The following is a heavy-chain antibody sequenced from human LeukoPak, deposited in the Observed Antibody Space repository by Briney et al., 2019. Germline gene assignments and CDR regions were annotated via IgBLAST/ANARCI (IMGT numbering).Heavy chain of an antibody. V-gene: IGHV3-48*03. CDR1: GFTFSSYE. D-gene: IGHD4-23*01. CDR2: ISTSGSTI. CDR3: ARDGPVVTTPFDN. Sequence: PGGSLRLSCAASGFTFSSYEMNWVRQAPGKGLEWVSYISTSGSTIYYADSVTGRFTISRDNAKNSLYLQMNSLRAEDTAVYYCARDGPVVTTPFDNWGQGTLVTVSS. J-gene: IGHJ4*02.